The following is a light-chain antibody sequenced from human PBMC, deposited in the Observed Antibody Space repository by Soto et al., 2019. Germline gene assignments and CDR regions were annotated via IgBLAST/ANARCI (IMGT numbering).Light chain of an antibody. CDR3: SSYAGSKMGV. J-gene: IGLJ1*01. Sequence: VLTQPPSASGSPGQSLTISCTGTNSDVGRYKFVSWYQQHPGKAPKLIIYEVTQRPSGVPDRFSASKSGNTASLTVSGLQAEDEADYYCSSYAGSKMGVFGTGTRSPS. CDR1: NSDVGRYKF. CDR2: EVT. V-gene: IGLV2-8*01.